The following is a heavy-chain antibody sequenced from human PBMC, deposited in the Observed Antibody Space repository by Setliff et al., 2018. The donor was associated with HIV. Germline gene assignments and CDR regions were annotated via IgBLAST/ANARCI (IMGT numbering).Heavy chain of an antibody. D-gene: IGHD3-10*01. J-gene: IGHJ4*02. V-gene: IGHV4-59*08. CDR1: GGSISSYY. CDR2: IYYSGTT. CDR3: ARGSFIGDYYYFDY. Sequence: TSETLSLACTVSGGSISSYYWGWIRQPPGKGLEWIGYIYYSGTTNYNPSLKSRVTISVDTSKNQFSLKLSSVTAADTAVYYCARGSFIGDYYYFDYWGQGTLVTVSS.